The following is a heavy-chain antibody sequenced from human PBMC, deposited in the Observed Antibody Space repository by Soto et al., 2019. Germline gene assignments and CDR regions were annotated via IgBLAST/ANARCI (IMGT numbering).Heavy chain of an antibody. CDR2: SISGADT. Sequence: EVQLLESGGGLAQPGGSLTLSCAASGFTFSSNPMSWVRQAPGKGLEWISSISGADTYYADSVKGRFTISRDNSKSTLFLQMNRLRTEDTATYYCLKGGWGALLDHWGQGTLVTVSS. J-gene: IGHJ4*02. CDR1: GFTFSSNP. D-gene: IGHD7-27*01. V-gene: IGHV3-23*01. CDR3: LKGGWGALLDH.